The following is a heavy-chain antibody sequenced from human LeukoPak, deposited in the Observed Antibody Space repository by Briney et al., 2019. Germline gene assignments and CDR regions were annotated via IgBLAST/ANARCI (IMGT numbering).Heavy chain of an antibody. Sequence: PSETLSLTCAVYGGSFSGYYWSWIRQPPGKGLEWIGEINHSGSTNYNPPLKSRVTISVDTSKNQFSLKLSSVTAADTAVYYCARVMYYDFWSGYFSGAFDIWGQGTMVTVSS. D-gene: IGHD3-3*01. CDR2: INHSGST. J-gene: IGHJ3*02. V-gene: IGHV4-34*01. CDR3: ARVMYYDFWSGYFSGAFDI. CDR1: GGSFSGYY.